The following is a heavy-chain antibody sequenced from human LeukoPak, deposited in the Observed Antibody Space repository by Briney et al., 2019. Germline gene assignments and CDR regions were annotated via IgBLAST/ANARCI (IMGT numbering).Heavy chain of an antibody. V-gene: IGHV1-2*02. CDR2: INPNSGGT. J-gene: IGHJ2*01. Sequence: GASVKVSCKASGYTFTGYYMHWVRQAPGQGLEWMGWINPNSGGTNYAQKFQGRVTMTRDTSISTVYMELSRLRSDDTAVYFCARARGYSYGYPWWFDLWGRGTLVTVSS. CDR3: ARARGYSYGYPWWFDL. CDR1: GYTFTGYY. D-gene: IGHD5-18*01.